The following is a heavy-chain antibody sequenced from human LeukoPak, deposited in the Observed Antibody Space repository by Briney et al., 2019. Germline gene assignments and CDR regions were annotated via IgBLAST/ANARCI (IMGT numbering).Heavy chain of an antibody. CDR3: ARDLSGWFSNWFDP. CDR1: GFTFSSYA. V-gene: IGHV3-30-3*01. J-gene: IGHJ5*02. CDR2: ISYDGSNK. Sequence: PGGSLRLSCAASGFTFSSYAMHWVRQAPGKGLEWVAVISYDGSNKYYADSVKGRFTISRDNSKNALYLQMNSLRAEDTAVYYCARDLSGWFSNWFDPWGQGTLVTVSS. D-gene: IGHD6-19*01.